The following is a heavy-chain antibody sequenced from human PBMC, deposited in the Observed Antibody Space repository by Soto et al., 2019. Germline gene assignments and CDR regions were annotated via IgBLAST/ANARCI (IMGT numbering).Heavy chain of an antibody. CDR2: IYYSGST. CDR1: GGSISSGGYY. CDR3: ARAPYYGYDSSGYFLSNWFDP. V-gene: IGHV4-31*03. D-gene: IGHD3-22*01. Sequence: PSETLSLTCTVSGGSISSGGYYWSWIRQHPGKGLEWIGYIYYSGSTYYNPSLKSRVTISVDTSKNQFSLKLSSVTAADTAVYYCARAPYYGYDSSGYFLSNWFDPWGQGTLVTVS. J-gene: IGHJ5*02.